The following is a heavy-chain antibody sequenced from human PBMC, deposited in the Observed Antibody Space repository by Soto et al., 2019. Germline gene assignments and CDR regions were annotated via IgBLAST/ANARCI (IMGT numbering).Heavy chain of an antibody. CDR3: ARHSIAAKSYDY. J-gene: IGHJ4*02. CDR2: IYYSGST. V-gene: IGHV4-39*01. Sequence: SETLSLTCTVSGGSISSSSYYWGWIRQPPGKGLEWIGSIYYSGSTYYNPSLKSRVTISVDTSKNQFSLKLSSVTAADTAVYYCARHSIAAKSYDYWCQGTLVTVSS. D-gene: IGHD6-25*01. CDR1: GGSISSSSYY.